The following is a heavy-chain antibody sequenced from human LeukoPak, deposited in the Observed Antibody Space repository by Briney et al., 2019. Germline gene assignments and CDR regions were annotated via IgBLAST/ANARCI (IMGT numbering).Heavy chain of an antibody. CDR3: TRDSGTGSAWYPFDY. Sequence: GGSMRLSCAASGFTFRSYWMHWVRQAPGKGLVWVSRINSDGSTTAYADSVKGRFTISRDNAENTLYLQMNSLRAEDTAVYYCTRDSGTGSAWYPFDYWGQGTLVTVSS. J-gene: IGHJ4*02. D-gene: IGHD6-19*01. CDR1: GFTFRSYW. V-gene: IGHV3-74*03. CDR2: INSDGSTT.